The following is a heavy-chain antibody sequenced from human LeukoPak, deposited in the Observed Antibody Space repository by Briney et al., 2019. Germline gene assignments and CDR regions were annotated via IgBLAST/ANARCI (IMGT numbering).Heavy chain of an antibody. CDR1: GYTFTGYY. CDR2: IVPSSGGT. V-gene: IGHV1-2*02. D-gene: IGHD2-15*01. Sequence: ASVKVSCKASGYTFTGYYMHWVRQAPGQGPEWVGWIVPSSGGTNYAQQFQGRVTMTRDTSISTVYMDLSRLRSDDTAVYYCARHSRWYEFDYWGQGTLVTVSS. CDR3: ARHSRWYEFDY. J-gene: IGHJ4*02.